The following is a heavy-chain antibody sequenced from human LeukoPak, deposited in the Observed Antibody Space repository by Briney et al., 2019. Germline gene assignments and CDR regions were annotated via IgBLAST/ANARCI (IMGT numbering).Heavy chain of an antibody. Sequence: GGSLRLSCAASGLTVSNNYMSWVRQAPGKGLEWVSVIYSDGSTYYADSVKGRFTISRDNSKNTLYLQMNSLRAEDTAVYYCAKDLLAPGDYWGQGTLVTVSS. CDR3: AKDLLAPGDY. V-gene: IGHV3-53*01. CDR1: GLTVSNNY. D-gene: IGHD2-21*01. J-gene: IGHJ4*02. CDR2: IYSDGST.